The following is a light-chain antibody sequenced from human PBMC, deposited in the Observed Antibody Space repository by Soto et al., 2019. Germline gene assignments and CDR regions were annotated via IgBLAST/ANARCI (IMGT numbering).Light chain of an antibody. V-gene: IGKV1-33*01. CDR3: QQYEDVPT. Sequence: DIQMTQSPSSLSASVGDRVTLTCQASQDISTFLNWYHQEPGKAPKLLISDAYALETGVPSRFRGSGAGTDFTFPISSLQPRDVGTYYCQQYEDVPTFGQGTKVGIK. CDR1: QDISTF. J-gene: IGKJ2*01. CDR2: DAY.